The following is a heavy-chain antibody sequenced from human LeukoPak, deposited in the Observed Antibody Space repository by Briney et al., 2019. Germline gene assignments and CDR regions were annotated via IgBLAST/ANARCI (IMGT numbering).Heavy chain of an antibody. CDR3: ARAVGYCSSGSCYSAFDFDP. J-gene: IGHJ5*02. CDR2: IYYSGST. V-gene: IGHV4-38-2*02. D-gene: IGHD2-15*01. Sequence: SETLSLTCTVSGYSISSGYYWGWIRQPPGKGLEWIGSIYYSGSTYYNPSLKSRVTISVDTSKNQFSLKLSSVTAADTAVYYCARAVGYCSSGSCYSAFDFDPWGQGTLVTVSS. CDR1: GYSISSGYY.